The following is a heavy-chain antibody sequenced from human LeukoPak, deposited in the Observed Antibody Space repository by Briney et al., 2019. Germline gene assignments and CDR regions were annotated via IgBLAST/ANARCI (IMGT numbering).Heavy chain of an antibody. J-gene: IGHJ6*03. D-gene: IGHD2-15*01. Sequence: SVKVSCKASGGTFSSYAISWVRQAPGQGLEWMGGIIPIFGTANYAQKFQGRVTITTDESTSTAYMELSSLRSEDTAVYYCARGLVVVADYYYYYYMDVWGKGTTVTVSS. CDR1: GGTFSSYA. CDR2: IIPIFGTA. CDR3: ARGLVVVADYYYYYYMDV. V-gene: IGHV1-69*05.